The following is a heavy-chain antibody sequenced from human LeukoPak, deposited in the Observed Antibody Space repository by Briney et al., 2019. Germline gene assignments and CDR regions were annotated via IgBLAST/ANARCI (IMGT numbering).Heavy chain of an antibody. Sequence: SETLSLTCAVSGYSISSGYYWGWIRQPPGKGLEWIGSIYHSGSTYYNPSLKSRVTISVDTSKNQFSLNLSSVTAADTAVYYCARHPGYGSGHFDYWGQGTLVTVSS. CDR1: GYSISSGYY. J-gene: IGHJ4*02. CDR2: IYHSGST. D-gene: IGHD6-19*01. V-gene: IGHV4-38-2*01. CDR3: ARHPGYGSGHFDY.